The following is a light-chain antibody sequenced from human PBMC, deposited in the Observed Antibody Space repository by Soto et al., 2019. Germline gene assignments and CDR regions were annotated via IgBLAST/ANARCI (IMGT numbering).Light chain of an antibody. CDR1: QSITSSY. CDR2: GSS. V-gene: IGKV3-20*01. Sequence: EIVLTQSPGTLSLSPGERATLSCRASQSITSSYLAWYQQKPGQAPRLLIYGSSSRATGIPDRFSGSGSGTDFTLTISRLEPEDFVVYYCQQYVRAPITFGQGTRLEMK. J-gene: IGKJ5*01. CDR3: QQYVRAPIT.